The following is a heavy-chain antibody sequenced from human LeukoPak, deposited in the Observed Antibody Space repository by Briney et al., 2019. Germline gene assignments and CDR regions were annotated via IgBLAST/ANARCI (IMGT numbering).Heavy chain of an antibody. V-gene: IGHV3-21*01. D-gene: IGHD6-13*01. J-gene: IGHJ4*02. CDR1: GFTFSDCD. Sequence: PGGSLRLSCTASGFTFSDCDMNWFRQAPGKGLEWVSSISYRTSYIYYADSVKGRFTISRDNAKNSLYLQMDSLRAEDTAVYFCGRAFPPLRTAAAGDYWGQGTLVTVSS. CDR2: ISYRTSYI. CDR3: GRAFPPLRTAAAGDY.